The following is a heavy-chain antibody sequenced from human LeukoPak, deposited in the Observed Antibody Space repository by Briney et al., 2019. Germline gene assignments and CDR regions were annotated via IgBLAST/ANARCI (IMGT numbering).Heavy chain of an antibody. J-gene: IGHJ4*02. CDR1: GFIFNRYW. D-gene: IGHD5-24*01. V-gene: IGHV3-74*03. Sequence: LSGVSLRLSCAASGFIFNRYWMHWVRQAPGKGLVWVSRIKTDGSSAEYADSVKGRFTISRDNAKNTLYLEMNSLRAEDTAVYYCVRDGDGYNFDYWGQGNLVTVSS. CDR2: IKTDGSSA. CDR3: VRDGDGYNFDY.